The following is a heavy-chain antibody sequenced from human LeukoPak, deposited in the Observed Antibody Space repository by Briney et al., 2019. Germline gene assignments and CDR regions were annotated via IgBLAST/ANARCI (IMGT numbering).Heavy chain of an antibody. D-gene: IGHD6-13*01. J-gene: IGHJ4*02. Sequence: GGSLRLSCAASGFTFSSYSMNWVRQAPGKGLEWVSSISSSSSYIYYADSVKGRFTISRDNAKNSLYLQMNSLRAEDTAVYYCAREGGIAAQLYYFDYWGQGTLVTVSS. CDR1: GFTFSSYS. CDR3: AREGGIAAQLYYFDY. V-gene: IGHV3-21*01. CDR2: ISSSSSYI.